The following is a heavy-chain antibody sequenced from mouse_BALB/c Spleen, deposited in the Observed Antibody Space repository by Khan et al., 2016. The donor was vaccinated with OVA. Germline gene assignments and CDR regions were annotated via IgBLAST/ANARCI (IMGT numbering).Heavy chain of an antibody. CDR3: ARRGLRWDFDY. V-gene: IGHV1-7*01. CDR2: INPSTGYT. J-gene: IGHJ2*01. CDR1: GYTFINYW. Sequence: VELVESGAELAKPGASVKMSCKASGYTFINYWILWVKQRPGQGLEWIGYINPSTGYTEYNQNFKDKATSTADKSSSTAYMQLSSLTSEDSAVYYCARRGLRWDFDYWGQGTTLTVSS. D-gene: IGHD1-1*01.